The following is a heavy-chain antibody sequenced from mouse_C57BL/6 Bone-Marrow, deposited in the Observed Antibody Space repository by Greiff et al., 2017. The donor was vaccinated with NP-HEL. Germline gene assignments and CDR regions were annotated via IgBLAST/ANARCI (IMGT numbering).Heavy chain of an antibody. Sequence: EVKLVESGAELVKPGASVKLSCTASGFNIKDYYMHWVKQRTEQGLEWIGRIDPEDGETKYAPKFQGKATITADTSSNTAYLQLSSLTSEDTAVYYCASPLDSSGYDFDYWGQGTTLTVSS. CDR1: GFNIKDYY. D-gene: IGHD3-2*02. V-gene: IGHV14-2*01. CDR2: IDPEDGET. J-gene: IGHJ2*01. CDR3: ASPLDSSGYDFDY.